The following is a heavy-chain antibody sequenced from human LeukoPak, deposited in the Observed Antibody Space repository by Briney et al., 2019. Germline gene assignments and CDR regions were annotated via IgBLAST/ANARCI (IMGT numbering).Heavy chain of an antibody. CDR3: ARAVISFGGGIAKGFDS. CDR2: IYHSGST. J-gene: IGHJ4*02. Sequence: PSGTLSLTCAVSGGSISSNNWLIWVRQPPGKGLEWIGEIYHSGSTNYNPSLKSRATISVDTCMNQFSLSLSSVTAADTAIYYCARAVISFGGGIAKGFDSSGQGTLVTVSS. CDR1: GGSISSNNW. V-gene: IGHV4-4*02. D-gene: IGHD3-16*02.